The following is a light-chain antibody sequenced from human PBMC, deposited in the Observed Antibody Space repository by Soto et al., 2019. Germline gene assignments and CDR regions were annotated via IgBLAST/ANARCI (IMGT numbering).Light chain of an antibody. CDR2: GAS. Sequence: EIVMTQSPATLSVSPGERATLSCRASQSVSNNLAWYQQKPGQAPRLLIYGASTRVTGIPARFSGSGSGTEFTLTISSLQSEDYATYYCRQYDNWPTYFGHGTRLEIK. CDR1: QSVSNN. CDR3: RQYDNWPTY. V-gene: IGKV3-15*01. J-gene: IGKJ5*01.